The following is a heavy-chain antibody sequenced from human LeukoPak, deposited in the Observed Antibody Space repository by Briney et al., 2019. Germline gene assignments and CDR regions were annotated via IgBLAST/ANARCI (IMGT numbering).Heavy chain of an antibody. CDR1: GFTFSSYS. V-gene: IGHV3-21*01. Sequence: GGSLRLSCAASGFTFSSYSMNWVRQAPGKGLEWVSSISSSNSYIYYADSVKGRFTISRDNAKNSLYLQMNSLRAEDTAVYYCARDLATFLEWSTYYFDYWGQGTLVTVSS. D-gene: IGHD3-3*01. J-gene: IGHJ4*02. CDR3: ARDLATFLEWSTYYFDY. CDR2: ISSSNSYI.